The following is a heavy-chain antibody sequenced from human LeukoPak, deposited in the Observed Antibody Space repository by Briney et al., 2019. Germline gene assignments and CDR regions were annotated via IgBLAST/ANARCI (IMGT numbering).Heavy chain of an antibody. J-gene: IGHJ4*02. CDR2: IYYSGST. CDR3: ARWGFGELLSNYFDY. V-gene: IGHV4-39*07. CDR1: GGSISSSSYY. Sequence: SETLSLTCTVSGGSISSSSYYWGWIRQPPGKGLEWIGSIYYSGSTYYNPSLKSRVTISVDTSKNQFSLKLSSVTAADTAVYYCARWGFGELLSNYFDYWGQGTLVTVSS. D-gene: IGHD3-10*01.